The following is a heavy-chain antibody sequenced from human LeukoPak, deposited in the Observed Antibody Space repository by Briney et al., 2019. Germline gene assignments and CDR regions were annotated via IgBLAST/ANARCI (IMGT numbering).Heavy chain of an antibody. CDR2: INHSGST. D-gene: IGHD2-2*01. CDR1: GGSFSGYY. J-gene: IGHJ5*02. V-gene: IGHV4-34*01. CDR3: AREDVVVPAAKGFDP. Sequence: KPSETLSLTCAVYGGSFSGYYWSWIRQPPGKGLEWSGEINHSGSTNYNPSLKSRVTISVDTSKNQFSLKLSSVTAADTAVYYCAREDVVVPAAKGFDPWGQGTLVTVSS.